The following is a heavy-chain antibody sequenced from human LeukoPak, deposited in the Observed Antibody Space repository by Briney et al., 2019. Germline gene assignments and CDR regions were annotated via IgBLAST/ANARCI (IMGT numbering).Heavy chain of an antibody. CDR3: ARRTDRSFWYLDY. CDR1: GYSFTNYW. J-gene: IGHJ4*02. CDR2: IYPGDSDT. Sequence: GESLKISCKGSGYSFTNYWIGWVRQMPGKGLEWMGIIYPGDSDTGYSPSFQGQVTISADKSISTAYLQWSSLKASDTAIYYCARRTDRSFWYLDYWGQGTLVTVSS. V-gene: IGHV5-51*01.